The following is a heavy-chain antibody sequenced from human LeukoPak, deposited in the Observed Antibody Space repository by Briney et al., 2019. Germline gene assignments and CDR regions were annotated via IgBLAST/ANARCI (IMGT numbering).Heavy chain of an antibody. CDR1: GFIFSNYG. D-gene: IGHD6-19*01. CDR2: ISSSSSTI. Sequence: GGSLRLSCTASGFIFSNYGLNWVRQAPGKGLEWVSYISSSSSTIYYADSVKGRFTISRDNAKNSLYLQMNSLRAEDTAVYYCARDHRAIAVAGTGIYYYYGMDVWGQGTTVTVSS. CDR3: ARDHRAIAVAGTGIYYYYGMDV. V-gene: IGHV3-48*01. J-gene: IGHJ6*02.